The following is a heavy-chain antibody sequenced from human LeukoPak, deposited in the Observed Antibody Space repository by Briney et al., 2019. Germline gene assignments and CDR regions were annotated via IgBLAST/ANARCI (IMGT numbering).Heavy chain of an antibody. CDR3: ASIGVVPAAINY. J-gene: IGHJ4*02. Sequence: SETLSLTCAVYGGSFSGYYWSWIRQPPGKGLEWIGEINHSGSTNYNPSLKSRVTISVDTSKSQFSLKLSSVTAADTAVYYCASIGVVPAAINYWGQGTLVTVSS. CDR2: INHSGST. D-gene: IGHD2-2*02. CDR1: GGSFSGYY. V-gene: IGHV4-34*01.